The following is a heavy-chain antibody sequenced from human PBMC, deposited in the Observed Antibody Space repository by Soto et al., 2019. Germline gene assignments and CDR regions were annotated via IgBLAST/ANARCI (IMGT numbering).Heavy chain of an antibody. Sequence: SQTLSLTCAISGDSVSSNTAAWNWIRQSPSRGLEWLGRTYYRSRWYTDYAISVESRITINPDTSKNHFSLHLNSVTPEDTSIYFCARGLYWYDYWGQGTLVTVSS. CDR1: GDSVSSNTAA. D-gene: IGHD2-8*02. J-gene: IGHJ4*02. V-gene: IGHV6-1*01. CDR3: ARGLYWYDY. CDR2: TYYRSRWYT.